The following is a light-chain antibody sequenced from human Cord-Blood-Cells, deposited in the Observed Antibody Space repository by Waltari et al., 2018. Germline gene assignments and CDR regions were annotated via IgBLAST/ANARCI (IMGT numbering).Light chain of an antibody. Sequence: SYELTQPSSVSVSPGQTAWIPCSGDVLAKKYARWFQQKPGQAPVLVIYKDSERPPGIPERFSGSSSGTTVTLTISGAQVEDEADYYCYSAADNNWVFGGGTKLTVL. CDR2: KDS. V-gene: IGLV3-27*01. CDR1: VLAKKY. CDR3: YSAADNNWV. J-gene: IGLJ3*02.